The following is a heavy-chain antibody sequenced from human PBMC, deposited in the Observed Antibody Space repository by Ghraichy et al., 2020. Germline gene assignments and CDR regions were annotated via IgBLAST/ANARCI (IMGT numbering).Heavy chain of an antibody. D-gene: IGHD2-2*01. J-gene: IGHJ5*02. V-gene: IGHV1-69*13. Sequence: SVKVSCKASGGTFSSYAISWVRQAPGQGLEWMGGIIPIFGTANYAQKFQGRVTITADESTSTAYMELSSLRSEDTAVYYCARDHCSSTSCYSGSWFDPWGQGTLVTVSS. CDR1: GGTFSSYA. CDR3: ARDHCSSTSCYSGSWFDP. CDR2: IIPIFGTA.